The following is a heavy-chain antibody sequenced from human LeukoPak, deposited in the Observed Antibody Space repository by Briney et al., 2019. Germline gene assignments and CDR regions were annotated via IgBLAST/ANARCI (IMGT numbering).Heavy chain of an antibody. CDR2: IKKDGSET. Sequence: GGSLRLSCAASGFTFSTSWMSWVRQVPGKGLEWVANIKKDGSETYYVDSVKGRFTISRDNAKNTLYLQMNSLRAEDTAVYYCARGFSGDWYFDLWGRGTLVTVSS. CDR3: ARGFSGDWYFDL. CDR1: GFTFSTSW. J-gene: IGHJ2*01. V-gene: IGHV3-7*01. D-gene: IGHD3-3*01.